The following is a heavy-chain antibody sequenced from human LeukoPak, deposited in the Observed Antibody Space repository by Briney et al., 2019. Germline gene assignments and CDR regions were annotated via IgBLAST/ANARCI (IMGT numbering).Heavy chain of an antibody. CDR2: INPSGGST. J-gene: IGHJ5*02. CDR3: AADYRNYYGSGSYLPDWFDP. D-gene: IGHD3-10*01. V-gene: IGHV1-46*01. CDR1: GYTFTSYY. Sequence: ASVKVSCKASGYTFTSYYMHWVRQAPGQGLEWMGIINPSGGSTSYAQKFQERVTISRDMSTSTAYMELSSLRSEDTAVYYCAADYRNYYGSGSYLPDWFDPWGQGTLVTVSS.